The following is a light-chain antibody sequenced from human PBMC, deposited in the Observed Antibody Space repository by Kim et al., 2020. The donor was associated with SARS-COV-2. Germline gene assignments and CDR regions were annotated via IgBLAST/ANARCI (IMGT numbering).Light chain of an antibody. Sequence: ASVGDRVTISCRASQGISTYLAWYQQKPGKAPKLLIYVASTLQSGVPSRFSGSASGTEFTLTISSLEPEDFATYYCQQFNSYPLIFGQGTRLEIK. CDR1: QGISTY. J-gene: IGKJ5*01. CDR2: VAS. CDR3: QQFNSYPLI. V-gene: IGKV1-9*01.